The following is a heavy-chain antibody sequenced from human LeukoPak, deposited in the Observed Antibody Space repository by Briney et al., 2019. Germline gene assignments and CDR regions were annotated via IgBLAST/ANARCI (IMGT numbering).Heavy chain of an antibody. CDR3: ARGNYDILTGLWIDY. Sequence: PSETVSLTCTVSGGSISSGGYYWSWIRQHPGKGLEWIGYIYYSGSTYYNPSLKSRVTISVDTSKNQFSLKLSSVTAADTAVYYCARGNYDILTGLWIDYWGQGTLVTVSS. V-gene: IGHV4-31*03. J-gene: IGHJ4*02. CDR1: GGSISSGGYY. CDR2: IYYSGST. D-gene: IGHD3-9*01.